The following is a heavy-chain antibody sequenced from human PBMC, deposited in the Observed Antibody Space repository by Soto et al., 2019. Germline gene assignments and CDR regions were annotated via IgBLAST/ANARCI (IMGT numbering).Heavy chain of an antibody. V-gene: IGHV3-23*01. Sequence: EVQLLESGGGLVQPGASLRLSCAATGFTCSNYAMSWVRQAPGKGLEWVSTLSGSGGSTYYADSVKGRFTISRDNSKNTLYLQMNSLRAEDTAVYYCAKDTVPVATPWFDPWGQGTLVTVSS. CDR1: GFTCSNYA. J-gene: IGHJ5*02. CDR3: AKDTVPVATPWFDP. D-gene: IGHD2-2*01. CDR2: LSGSGGST.